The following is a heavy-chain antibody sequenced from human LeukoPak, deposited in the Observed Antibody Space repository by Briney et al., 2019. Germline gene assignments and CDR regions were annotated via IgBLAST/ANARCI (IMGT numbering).Heavy chain of an antibody. CDR2: ISSSGSTI. CDR3: AKAPVTSCRGAYCYPFDS. D-gene: IGHD2-21*01. Sequence: GGSLRLSCAASGFTFSSYEMNCVRQAPGKGLEWVSYISSSGSTIYYADSVKGRFTISRDNSKNTLYLQMNSLRAEDAAVYFCAKAPVTSCRGAYCYPFDSWGQGTLVTVSS. J-gene: IGHJ4*02. CDR1: GFTFSSYE. V-gene: IGHV3-48*03.